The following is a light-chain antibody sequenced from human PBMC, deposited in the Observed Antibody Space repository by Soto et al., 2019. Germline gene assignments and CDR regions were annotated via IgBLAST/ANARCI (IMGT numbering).Light chain of an antibody. CDR3: QQYSTSPT. J-gene: IGKJ5*01. CDR2: GAS. Sequence: EIVMTQSPATLSVSPWERATLSCRASQSVSSNLAWYQQKPGQAPRLLIYGASTRATGIPARFSGSGSGTEFTLTISSLQSEDFAVYYCQQYSTSPTFGEGTRLEIK. V-gene: IGKV3-15*01. CDR1: QSVSSN.